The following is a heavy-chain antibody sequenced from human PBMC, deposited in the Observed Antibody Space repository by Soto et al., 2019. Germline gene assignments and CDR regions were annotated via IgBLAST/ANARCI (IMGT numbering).Heavy chain of an antibody. Sequence: ASVKFSCKASGYTFTGYYMHWVRQAPGQVLECMVWINPNSGFTNYXXKFQGWVXXTRDTSISTAXMELSXLRSDDTAVHYCARSPAGIAAAIDYWVQGTLVTVSS. CDR2: INPNSGFT. CDR3: ARSPAGIAAAIDY. CDR1: GYTFTGYY. D-gene: IGHD6-13*01. J-gene: IGHJ4*02. V-gene: IGHV1-2*04.